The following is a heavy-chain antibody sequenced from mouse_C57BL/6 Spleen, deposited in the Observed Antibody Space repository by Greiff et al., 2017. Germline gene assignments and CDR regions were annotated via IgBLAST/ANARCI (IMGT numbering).Heavy chain of an antibody. D-gene: IGHD2-12*01. V-gene: IGHV1-81*01. CDR1: GYTFTSYG. J-gene: IGHJ4*01. CDR3: ARWGYDVDYAMDY. CDR2: IYPRSGNT. Sequence: VQLQQSGAELARPGASVKLSCKASGYTFTSYGISWVKQRTGQGLEWIGEIYPRSGNTYYNEKFKGKATLTADKSSSTAYMELRSLTSEDSAVYFCARWGYDVDYAMDYWGQGTSVTVSS.